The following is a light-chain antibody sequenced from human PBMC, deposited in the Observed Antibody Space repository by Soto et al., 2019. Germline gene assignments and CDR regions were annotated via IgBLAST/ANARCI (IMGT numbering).Light chain of an antibody. CDR3: QQYNSYSPWT. J-gene: IGKJ1*01. V-gene: IGKV1-5*01. CDR1: QSISSW. CDR2: DAY. Sequence: DIQMTQSPSTLSASVGDRVTITCRASQSISSWLAWYQQKPGKAPKLLIYDAYSLESGVPSRFSGSGSGTEFTLPISRLQPDDYSAYYCQQYNSYSPWTFGQGPKVEIK.